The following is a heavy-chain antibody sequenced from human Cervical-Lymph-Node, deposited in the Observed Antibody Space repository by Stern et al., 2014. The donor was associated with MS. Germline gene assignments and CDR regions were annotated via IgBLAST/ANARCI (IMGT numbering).Heavy chain of an antibody. V-gene: IGHV4-30-4*01. D-gene: IGHD5-24*01. CDR2: SHYSGTT. CDR1: GASISSGEYY. CDR3: SRDADAYSLVFGY. Sequence: QVQLQESGPGLVKPSQTLSLTCAVSGASISSGEYYWSWLRQSPVKGLEWIGYSHYSGTTYYTPSLKSRVTISVDTSKNQFSLKVSSVTAADTAVYYCSRDADAYSLVFGYWGRGTLVTVSS. J-gene: IGHJ4*02.